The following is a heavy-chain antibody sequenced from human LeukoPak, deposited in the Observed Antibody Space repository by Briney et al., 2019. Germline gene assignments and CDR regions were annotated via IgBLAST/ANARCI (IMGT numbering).Heavy chain of an antibody. CDR3: ARHQGHTRWLPHVAFDY. CDR1: GGSISSSSYY. V-gene: IGHV4-39*01. D-gene: IGHD5-24*01. Sequence: SEALSLTCTVSGGSISSSSYYWGWIRQPPGKGLEWIGSIYYSGSTYYNPSLKSRVTISVDTSKNQFSLKLSSVTAADTAVYYCARHQGHTRWLPHVAFDYWGQGTLVTVSS. CDR2: IYYSGST. J-gene: IGHJ4*02.